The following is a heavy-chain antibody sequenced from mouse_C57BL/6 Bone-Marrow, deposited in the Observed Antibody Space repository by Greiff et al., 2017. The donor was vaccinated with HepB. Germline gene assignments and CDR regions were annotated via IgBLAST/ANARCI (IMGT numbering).Heavy chain of an antibody. CDR1: GFTFSDFY. CDR2: SRNKANDYTT. D-gene: IGHD1-1*01. Sequence: EVKLMESGGGLVQSGRSLRLSCATSGFTFSDFYMEWVRQAPGKGLEWIAASRNKANDYTTEYSASVKGRFIVSRDTSQSILYLQMNALRAEDTAIYYCARDADYYGSSYGFAYWGQGTLVTVSA. V-gene: IGHV7-1*01. J-gene: IGHJ3*01. CDR3: ARDADYYGSSYGFAY.